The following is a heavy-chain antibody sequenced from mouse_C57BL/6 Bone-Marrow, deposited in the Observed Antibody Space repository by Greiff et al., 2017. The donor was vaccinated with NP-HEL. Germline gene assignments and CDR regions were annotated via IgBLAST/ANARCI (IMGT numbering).Heavy chain of an antibody. J-gene: IGHJ3*01. CDR3: ASPYDYDVAWFAY. V-gene: IGHV5-6*01. CDR2: ISSGGSYT. CDR1: GFTFSSYG. D-gene: IGHD2-4*01. Sequence: EVKVVESGGDLVKPGGSLKLSCAASGFTFSSYGMSWVRQTPDKRLEWVATISSGGSYTYSPDSVKGRFTISRANAKNTLYLQRSSLKSEDTAMYYCASPYDYDVAWFAYWGQGTRVTVSA.